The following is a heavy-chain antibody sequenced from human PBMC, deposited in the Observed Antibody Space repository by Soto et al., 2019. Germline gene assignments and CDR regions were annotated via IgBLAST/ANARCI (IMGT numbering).Heavy chain of an antibody. Sequence: SETLSLTCAVYGGSFSGYHWSWIRQPPGKGLEWIGEINHSGSTNYNPSLKSRVTISVDTSKNQFSLKLSSVTAADTAVYYCAGVGYSGYDYGFHDAFDIWGQGTMVTVSS. CDR1: GGSFSGYH. D-gene: IGHD5-12*01. V-gene: IGHV4-34*01. CDR2: INHSGST. J-gene: IGHJ3*02. CDR3: AGVGYSGYDYGFHDAFDI.